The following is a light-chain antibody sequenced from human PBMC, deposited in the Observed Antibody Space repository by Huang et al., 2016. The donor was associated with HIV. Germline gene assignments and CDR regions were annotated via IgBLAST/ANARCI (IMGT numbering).Light chain of an antibody. CDR1: QDIKNY. V-gene: IGKV1-27*01. CDR3: QKYDSVPRT. Sequence: DIQMTQYPSSLSASVGDRVTITCRASQDIKNYLAWYQQKAGQVPKLLIYAESSLQSGVPSRFSGSGSGTDFTLSIISLQPEDVAIYYCQKYDSVPRTFGQGTKVDIK. CDR2: AES. J-gene: IGKJ1*01.